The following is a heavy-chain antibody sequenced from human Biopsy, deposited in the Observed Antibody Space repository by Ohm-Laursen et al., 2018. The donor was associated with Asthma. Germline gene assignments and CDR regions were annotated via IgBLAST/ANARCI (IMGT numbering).Heavy chain of an antibody. CDR3: ARTYYDFLTGQVNDAFAM. J-gene: IGHJ3*02. CDR1: GYMFINYA. D-gene: IGHD3-9*01. V-gene: IGHV1-3*01. CDR2: INSDNGNT. Sequence: SVKVSCKTSGYMFINYAMHWVRQAPGQRLEWMGWINSDNGNTKYSQNFQGRVTIIRDTSASTSYVELSSLRSEDTTVYYCARTYYDFLTGQVNDAFAMWGQGTMVTVSS.